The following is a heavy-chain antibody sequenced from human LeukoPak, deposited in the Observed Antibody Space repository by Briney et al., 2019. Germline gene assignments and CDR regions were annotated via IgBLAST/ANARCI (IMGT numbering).Heavy chain of an antibody. D-gene: IGHD6-13*01. Sequence: PSETLSLTCTISGGSISGYYWSWIRQPPGKGLEWIGYIYYSGSTNYNPSLKSRVTISVDTSKNQFSLKLSSVTAADTAVYYCARDSSSRYGRFDYWGQGTLVTVSS. CDR1: GGSISGYY. CDR3: ARDSSSRYGRFDY. CDR2: IYYSGST. V-gene: IGHV4-59*01. J-gene: IGHJ4*02.